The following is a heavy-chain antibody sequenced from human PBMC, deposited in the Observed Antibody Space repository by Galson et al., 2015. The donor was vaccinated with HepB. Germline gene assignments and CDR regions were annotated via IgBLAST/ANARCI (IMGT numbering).Heavy chain of an antibody. V-gene: IGHV4-59*01. CDR2: IYYSGST. CDR3: ARQGVVVPAAIGYYYYYMDV. CDR1: GGSISSYY. Sequence: SETLSLTCTVSGGSISSYYWSWIRQPPGKGLEWIGYIYYSGSTNYNPSLKSRVTISVDTSKNQFSLKLSSVTAADTAVYYCARQGVVVPAAIGYYYYYMDVWGKGTTVTVSS. J-gene: IGHJ6*03. D-gene: IGHD2-2*01.